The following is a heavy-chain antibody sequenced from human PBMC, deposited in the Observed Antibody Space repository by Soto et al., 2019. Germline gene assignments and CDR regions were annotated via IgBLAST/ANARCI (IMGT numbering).Heavy chain of an antibody. CDR2: INHSGST. D-gene: IGHD6-19*01. CDR1: GGSFSGYY. J-gene: IGHJ5*02. Sequence: SQTLSLTCAVYGGSFSGYYWSWIRQPPGKGLEWIGEINHSGSTNYNPSLKSRVTISVDTSKNQFSLKLSSVTAADTAVYYCARGWGSGWSYNWFDPWGQGTLVTGSS. CDR3: ARGWGSGWSYNWFDP. V-gene: IGHV4-34*01.